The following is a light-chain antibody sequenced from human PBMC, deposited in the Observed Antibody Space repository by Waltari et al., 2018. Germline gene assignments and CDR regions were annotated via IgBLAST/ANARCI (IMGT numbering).Light chain of an antibody. CDR2: AAS. CDR1: EDISAF. Sequence: QLTQCLSLSASVGDRVTITCRASEDISAFLAWFQQKPGKAPELLIFAASNLQSGVPSRFSGSGSGTDFTLTISSLQPEDFATYYCQHIKNFPLSFGGGTKVEIK. CDR3: QHIKNFPLS. J-gene: IGKJ4*01. V-gene: IGKV1-9*01.